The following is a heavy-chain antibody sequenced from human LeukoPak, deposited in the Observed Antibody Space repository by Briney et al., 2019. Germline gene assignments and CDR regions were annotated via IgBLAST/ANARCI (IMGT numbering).Heavy chain of an antibody. CDR3: ARVGHGSGSSIYDY. CDR1: GFTFSSYW. Sequence: RPGGSLRLSCAASGFTFSSYWMSWVRQAPGKGLEWVANIKQDGSEKYYVDSVKGRFTISRDNAKNSLYLQMNSLRAEDTAVYYCARVGHGSGSSIYDYWGQGTLVTVSS. V-gene: IGHV3-7*01. D-gene: IGHD3-10*01. J-gene: IGHJ4*02. CDR2: IKQDGSEK.